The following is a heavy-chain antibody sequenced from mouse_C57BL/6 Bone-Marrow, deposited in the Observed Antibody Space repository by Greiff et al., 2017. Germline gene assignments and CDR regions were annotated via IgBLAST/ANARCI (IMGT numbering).Heavy chain of an antibody. CDR2: ISNGGGST. CDR3: ARRGYDGYYDYAMDY. J-gene: IGHJ4*01. Sequence: EVKLVASGGGLVQPGGSLKLSCAASGFTFSDYYMYWVRQTPEKRLEWVAYISNGGGSTYYPDTVKGRFTISRDNAKNTLYLQMSRLKSEDTAMYYCARRGYDGYYDYAMDYWGQGTSVTVSS. CDR1: GFTFSDYY. V-gene: IGHV5-12*01. D-gene: IGHD2-3*01.